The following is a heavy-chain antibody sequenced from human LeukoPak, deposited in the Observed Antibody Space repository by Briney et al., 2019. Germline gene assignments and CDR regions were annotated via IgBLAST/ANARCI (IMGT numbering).Heavy chain of an antibody. J-gene: IGHJ6*04. V-gene: IGHV3-48*04. CDR2: ISSSSSTI. Sequence: GGSLRLSCAASGFTFSSYSMNWVRQSPGEGLEWVSYISSSSSTIYYADSVKGRFTISRDNAKNSLYLQMNSLRAEDTAVYYCAELGITMIGGVWGKGTTVTISS. D-gene: IGHD3-10*02. CDR3: AELGITMIGGV. CDR1: GFTFSSYS.